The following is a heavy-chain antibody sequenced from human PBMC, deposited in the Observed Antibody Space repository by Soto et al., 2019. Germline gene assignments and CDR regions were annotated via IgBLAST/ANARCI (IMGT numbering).Heavy chain of an antibody. V-gene: IGHV1-69*13. D-gene: IGHD2-2*01. J-gene: IGHJ6*02. Sequence: SVKVSCKASGYTFTNYAISWVRQAPGQGLEWMGGIIPIFGTANYAQKFQGRVTITADESTSTAYMELGSLRSEDTAVYYCARKDCISTSCQYYYYYYGMDVWGQGTTVTVSS. CDR3: ARKDCISTSCQYYYYYYGMDV. CDR1: GYTFTNYA. CDR2: IIPIFGTA.